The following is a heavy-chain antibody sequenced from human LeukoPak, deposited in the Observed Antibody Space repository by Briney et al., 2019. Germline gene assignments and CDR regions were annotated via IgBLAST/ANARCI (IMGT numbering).Heavy chain of an antibody. D-gene: IGHD1-26*01. Sequence: GGSLRLSCAASGFTFSNYWMLWVREAPGKGLVWFSRMKGDGSHTVYADSVKGRFTISRDNAKNTLFLQMRSLRVEDTAVYYCVRDWDHFDFDSWGQGTLVTVSS. CDR2: MKGDGSHT. J-gene: IGHJ5*01. V-gene: IGHV3-74*01. CDR3: VRDWDHFDFDS. CDR1: GFTFSNYW.